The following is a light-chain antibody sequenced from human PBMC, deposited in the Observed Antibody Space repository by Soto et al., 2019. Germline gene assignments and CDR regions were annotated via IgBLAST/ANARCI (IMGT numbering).Light chain of an antibody. V-gene: IGKV3-11*01. CDR1: QSVSSY. Sequence: EIVLTQSPATLSLSPGDRATLSCRASQSVSSYLAWYQQKPGQAPRPLIYDASNKATGIPARFSGSGSGTDFTLTITSLEPEDFAVYYCQKRSNWPSTFGGGTKVEIK. CDR3: QKRSNWPST. CDR2: DAS. J-gene: IGKJ4*01.